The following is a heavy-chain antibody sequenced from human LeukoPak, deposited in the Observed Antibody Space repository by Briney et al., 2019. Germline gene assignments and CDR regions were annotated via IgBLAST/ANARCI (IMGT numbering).Heavy chain of an antibody. Sequence: GASVKVSCKASGGTFSSYAISWVRQAPGQGLEWMGWISAYNGNTNYAQKLQGRVTMTTDTSTSTAYMELRSLRSDDTAVYYCARDHRWLGLDYWGQGTLVTVSS. CDR3: ARDHRWLGLDY. J-gene: IGHJ4*02. CDR1: GGTFSSYA. D-gene: IGHD6-19*01. CDR2: ISAYNGNT. V-gene: IGHV1-18*01.